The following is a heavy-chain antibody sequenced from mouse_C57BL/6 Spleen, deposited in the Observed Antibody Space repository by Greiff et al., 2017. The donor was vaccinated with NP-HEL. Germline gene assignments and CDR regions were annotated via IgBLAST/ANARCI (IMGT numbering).Heavy chain of an antibody. J-gene: IGHJ2*01. CDR2: IYPGDGDT. V-gene: IGHV1-80*01. Sequence: QVQLQQSGAELVKPGASVKISCKASGYAFSSYWMNWVKQRPGKGLEWIGQIYPGDGDTNYNGKFKGKATLTADKSSSTAYMQLSSLTSEDSAVYFCARRGLCGDFDYWGQGTTLTVSS. D-gene: IGHD1-1*02. CDR1: GYAFSSYW. CDR3: ARRGLCGDFDY.